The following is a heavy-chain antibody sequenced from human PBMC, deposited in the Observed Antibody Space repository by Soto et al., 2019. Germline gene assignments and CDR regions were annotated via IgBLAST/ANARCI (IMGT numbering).Heavy chain of an antibody. CDR3: AKKSLGSITLPDLYYFDY. CDR2: ISGGGDAT. CDR1: GFTFGNYA. Sequence: GGSLRLSCAASGFTFGNYAFSWVRQAPGKGLEWVSVISGGGDATYYPDSVKGRFTTSRDNSKNTVYLQMNSLRAEDTAVYYCAKKSLGSITLPDLYYFDYWGQGTLVTVSS. J-gene: IGHJ4*02. D-gene: IGHD7-27*01. V-gene: IGHV3-23*01.